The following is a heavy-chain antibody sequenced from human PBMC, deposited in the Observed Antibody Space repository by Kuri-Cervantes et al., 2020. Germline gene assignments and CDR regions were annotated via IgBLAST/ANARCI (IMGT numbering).Heavy chain of an antibody. D-gene: IGHD3-9*01. Sequence: GGSLRLSCAASGFTFDDYGMSWVRQAPGKGLEWVSGINWNGGSTGYADSVKGRFTISRDNAKNSLYLQMNSLRAEDTAVYYCARFRTYYDILENPDFDYWGQGTLVTVSS. CDR1: GFTFDDYG. V-gene: IGHV3-20*04. CDR3: ARFRTYYDILENPDFDY. CDR2: INWNGGST. J-gene: IGHJ4*02.